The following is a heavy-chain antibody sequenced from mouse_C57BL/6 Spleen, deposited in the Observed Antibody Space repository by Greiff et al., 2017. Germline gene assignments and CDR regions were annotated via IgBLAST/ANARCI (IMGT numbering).Heavy chain of an antibody. D-gene: IGHD2-3*01. V-gene: IGHV2-2*01. CDR1: GFSLTSYG. CDR3: ARNCDCYYDFDD. J-gene: IGHJ2*01. Sequence: VTLQQSGPGLVQPSQSLSITCTVSGFSLTSYGVHWVRQSPGQGMEWLGVIWSGGSTDYNAAFISRLGISKDNSKSQVFYKVNSLQAYDTTIYYCARNCDCYYDFDDGGQDTTHTVSS. CDR2: IWSGGST.